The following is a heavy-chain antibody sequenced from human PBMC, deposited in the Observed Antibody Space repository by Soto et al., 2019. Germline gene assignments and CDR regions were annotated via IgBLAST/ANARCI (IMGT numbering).Heavy chain of an antibody. Sequence: EVQLLESGGGVVQPGGSLRLSCAASGFTFSSYAMSWVRQAPGKGLEWVSAISGSGGSTYYADSVKGRFTISRDNSKNTLYLQMNSLRAEDTAVYYCAKVRRGRSSTSFDFDYWGQGTLVTVSS. CDR1: GFTFSSYA. J-gene: IGHJ4*02. CDR2: ISGSGGST. D-gene: IGHD2-2*01. CDR3: AKVRRGRSSTSFDFDY. V-gene: IGHV3-23*01.